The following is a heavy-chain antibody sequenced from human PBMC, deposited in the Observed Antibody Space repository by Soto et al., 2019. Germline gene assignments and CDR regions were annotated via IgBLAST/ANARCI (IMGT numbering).Heavy chain of an antibody. CDR3: TTDSRTTLPEIRFDY. J-gene: IGHJ4*01. CDR2: VKSKTDGGSS. D-gene: IGHD1-26*01. V-gene: IGHV3-15*07. CDR1: GGSISSYY. Sequence: ETLSLTCTVSGGSISSYYWSWVRQVPGKGLEWVGRVKSKTDGGSSDYAAAVKGRFAVSRDDSRNIVYLQMNSLKIEDTGVYYCTTDSRTTLPEIRFDYWGHGTQVTVSS.